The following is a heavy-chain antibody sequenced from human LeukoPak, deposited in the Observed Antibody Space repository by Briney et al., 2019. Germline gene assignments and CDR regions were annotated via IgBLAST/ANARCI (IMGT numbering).Heavy chain of an antibody. CDR2: IYYSGST. V-gene: IGHV4-59*01. CDR3: ARVELDNWNYVGAFDI. J-gene: IGHJ3*02. D-gene: IGHD1-7*01. Sequence: PSETLSLTCTVSGGSISSYYWSWIRQPPGKGLGWIGYIYYSGSTNYNPSLKSRVTISVDTSKNQFSLKLSSVTAADTAVYYCARVELDNWNYVGAFDIWGQGTMVTVSS. CDR1: GGSISSYY.